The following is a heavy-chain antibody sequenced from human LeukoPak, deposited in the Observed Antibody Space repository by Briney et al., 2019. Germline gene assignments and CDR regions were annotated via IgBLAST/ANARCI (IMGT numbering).Heavy chain of an antibody. CDR3: ARGPDYSDYFDY. Sequence: GGSLRLSCAASGFTFSSYSMNWVRQAPGKGLEWVSSISSSSSYIYYADSVKGRFTISRDNAKNTLYLQMNSLRAEDTAVYYCARGPDYSDYFDYWGQGTLVTVSS. V-gene: IGHV3-21*01. CDR2: ISSSSSYI. CDR1: GFTFSSYS. D-gene: IGHD4-11*01. J-gene: IGHJ4*02.